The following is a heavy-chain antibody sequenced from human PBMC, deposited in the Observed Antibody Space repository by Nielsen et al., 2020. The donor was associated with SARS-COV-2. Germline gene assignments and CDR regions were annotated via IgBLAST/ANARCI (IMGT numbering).Heavy chain of an antibody. CDR2: ISSSSRHT. J-gene: IGHJ6*02. CDR3: ARLGCSGGSCSSGYYYYGMDV. V-gene: IGHV3-11*03. D-gene: IGHD2-15*01. Sequence: RQAPGKGLEWVSYISSSSRHTNYADPVKGRFTISRDNAKNSLYLQMNSLRVEDTAVYYCARLGCSGGSCSSGYYYYGMDVWGQGATVTISS.